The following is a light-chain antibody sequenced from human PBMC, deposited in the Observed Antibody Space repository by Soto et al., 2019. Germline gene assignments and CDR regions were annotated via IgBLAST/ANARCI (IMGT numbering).Light chain of an antibody. J-gene: IGLJ3*02. CDR3: VLLYGGAWV. CDR1: TGAVTSDYY. V-gene: IGLV7-43*01. CDR2: RTS. Sequence: QTVLTQEPSLTVSPGGTVTLTCALTTGAVTSDYYPNWFQRKPGQALRTLIYRTSNKHSWTPARFSGSLLGGKAALTLSGVQPEDEADYYCVLLYGGAWVFGGGTKLTVL.